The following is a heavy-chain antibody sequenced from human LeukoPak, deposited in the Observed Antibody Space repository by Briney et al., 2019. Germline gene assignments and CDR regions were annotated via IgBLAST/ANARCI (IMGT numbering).Heavy chain of an antibody. Sequence: SETLSLTCTVSGGSISSGGYYWSWIRQPPGKGLEWIGYIYYSGSTNYNPSLKSRVTISVDTSKNQFSLKLSSVTAADTAVYYCARAEVDTSGYYVDYWGQGTLVTVSS. CDR2: IYYSGST. CDR3: ARAEVDTSGYYVDY. V-gene: IGHV4-61*08. D-gene: IGHD3-22*01. J-gene: IGHJ4*02. CDR1: GGSISSGGYY.